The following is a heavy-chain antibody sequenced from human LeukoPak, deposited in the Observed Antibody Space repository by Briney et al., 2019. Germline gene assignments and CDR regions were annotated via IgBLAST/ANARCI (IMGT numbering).Heavy chain of an antibody. CDR2: ISGSGGST. Sequence: PSETLSLTCTVSGYSISSGYYWGWIRQPPGKGLEWVSAISGSGGSTYYADSVKGRFTISRDNSKNTLYLQMNSLRAEDTAVYYCAKAGPELLWFGVPVPSPSKWGQGTLVTVSS. V-gene: IGHV3-23*01. D-gene: IGHD3-10*01. J-gene: IGHJ4*02. CDR3: AKAGPELLWFGVPVPSPSK. CDR1: GYSISSGYY.